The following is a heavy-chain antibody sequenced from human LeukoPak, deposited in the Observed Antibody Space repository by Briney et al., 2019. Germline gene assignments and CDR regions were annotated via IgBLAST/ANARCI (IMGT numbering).Heavy chain of an antibody. CDR1: GYTFTSYD. Sequence: ASVKVSCKASGYTFTSYDINWVRQATGQGLEWMGWMNPNSGNTGYAQKFQGRVTITRSTSISTAYMELSSLRSEDTAVYYCARGGTGDLYFDYWGQGTLVTVSS. J-gene: IGHJ4*02. CDR2: MNPNSGNT. CDR3: ARGGTGDLYFDY. D-gene: IGHD7-27*01. V-gene: IGHV1-8*03.